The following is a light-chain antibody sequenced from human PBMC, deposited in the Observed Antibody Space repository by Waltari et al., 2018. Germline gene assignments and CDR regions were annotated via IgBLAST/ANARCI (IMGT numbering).Light chain of an antibody. CDR1: QSVLSSSINKNH. J-gene: IGKJ4*01. Sequence: DIVMTQSPDSLAVSLGERATINCKSSQSVLSSSINKNHLAWFRQKPGQPPKLLIYWASTRESWFPDRFSGSGSGTDFTLTISSLQVEDVAVYYCQQYDSAPLTFGGGTKVEIK. V-gene: IGKV4-1*01. CDR2: WAS. CDR3: QQYDSAPLT.